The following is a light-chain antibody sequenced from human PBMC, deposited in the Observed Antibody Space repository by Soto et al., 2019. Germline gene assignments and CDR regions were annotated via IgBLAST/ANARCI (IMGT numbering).Light chain of an antibody. Sequence: QSVLTQPPSASGTPEQRVTISCSGSDSNIGSNSVNWYQHLPGMAPKLLTHSNDHRPSGVADRFSGSKSGTSASLAISGLQSEDEADYYCAAWDDILNGWVLGGGTKLTVL. V-gene: IGLV1-44*01. CDR2: SND. J-gene: IGLJ3*02. CDR1: DSNIGSNS. CDR3: AAWDDILNGWV.